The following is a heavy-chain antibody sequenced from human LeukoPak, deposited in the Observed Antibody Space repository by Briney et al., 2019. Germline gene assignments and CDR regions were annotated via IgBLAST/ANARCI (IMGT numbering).Heavy chain of an antibody. D-gene: IGHD1-26*01. Sequence: GGSLRLFCAASGFTVSSKYMSWVRQAPGKGLEWVSVIYSGGTTYYADSVKGRFTISRYNSQNTLYLQMNSLRAEDTAVYYCARENSGSYRVPWFDPWGQGTLVTVSS. CDR1: GFTVSSKY. CDR2: IYSGGTT. CDR3: ARENSGSYRVPWFDP. J-gene: IGHJ5*02. V-gene: IGHV3-53*01.